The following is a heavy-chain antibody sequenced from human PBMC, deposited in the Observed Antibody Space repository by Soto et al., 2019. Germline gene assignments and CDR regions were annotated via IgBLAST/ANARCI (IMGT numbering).Heavy chain of an antibody. Sequence: ASVKVSCKASGYTFTSYGISWVRQAPGQGLEWMGWISAYNGNTNYAQKLQGRVTMTTDTSTSTAYMELRSLRSDDTAVYYCARSHYDFWSGYYKKGIDYWGQGTLVTVSS. J-gene: IGHJ4*02. V-gene: IGHV1-18*01. D-gene: IGHD3-3*01. CDR3: ARSHYDFWSGYYKKGIDY. CDR1: GYTFTSYG. CDR2: ISAYNGNT.